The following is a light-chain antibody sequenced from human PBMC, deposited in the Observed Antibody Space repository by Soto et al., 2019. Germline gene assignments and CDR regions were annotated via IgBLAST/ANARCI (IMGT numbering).Light chain of an antibody. J-gene: IGKJ1*01. V-gene: IGKV3-20*01. CDR2: GAS. CDR1: QSVRSRY. Sequence: EIVLTQSPGTLSLSPGEIATLSFRASQSVRSRYLAWYQQKPGQAPRLLIYGASDRAAGIPDRFSGSGSGTDFTLTITRLEPEDFAVYHCQQYGSSPWTFGQGTKVDIK. CDR3: QQYGSSPWT.